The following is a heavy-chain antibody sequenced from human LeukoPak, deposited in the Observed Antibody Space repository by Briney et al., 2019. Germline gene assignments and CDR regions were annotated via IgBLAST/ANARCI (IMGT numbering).Heavy chain of an antibody. CDR2: INSDGSST. CDR1: GFTFSSYW. Sequence: GGSLRLSCAASGFTFSSYWMHLVRQAPGKGLVWVSRINSDGSSTSYADSVKGRFTISRDNAKNALYLQMNSLRAEDTAVYYCARGGYDYGDPNWFDPWGQGTLVTVSS. J-gene: IGHJ5*02. CDR3: ARGGYDYGDPNWFDP. D-gene: IGHD4-17*01. V-gene: IGHV3-74*01.